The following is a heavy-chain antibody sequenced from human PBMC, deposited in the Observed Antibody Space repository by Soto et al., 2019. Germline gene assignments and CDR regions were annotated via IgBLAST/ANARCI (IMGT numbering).Heavy chain of an antibody. CDR2: ISSSSSYT. D-gene: IGHD6-13*01. CDR3: ARSYSSSWNDAFDI. J-gene: IGHJ3*02. CDR1: GFTFSDYY. Sequence: QVQLVESGGGLVKPGGSLRLSCAASGFTFSDYYMSWIRQAPGKGLEWVSYISSSSSYTNYADSVKGRFTISRDNAKNSLYLEMNSLRAEDTAVYYFARSYSSSWNDAFDIWGQGTMVTVSS. V-gene: IGHV3-11*05.